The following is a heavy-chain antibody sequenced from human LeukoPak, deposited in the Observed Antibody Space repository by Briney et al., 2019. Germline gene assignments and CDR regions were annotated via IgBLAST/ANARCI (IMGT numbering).Heavy chain of an antibody. CDR2: IRGSGGST. D-gene: IGHD3-22*01. V-gene: IGHV3-23*01. J-gene: IGHJ3*02. CDR1: GFTFSSYA. Sequence: PGLSLRLSCAASGFTFSSYAMSWVRQAPGKGLEWVSAIRGSGGSTYYADSVKGRFTISRDNSKNTLHLQMNSLRAEDTAVYYCAKDAKPYYYGSSGYYYAGAFDIWGQGTMVTVSS. CDR3: AKDAKPYYYGSSGYYYAGAFDI.